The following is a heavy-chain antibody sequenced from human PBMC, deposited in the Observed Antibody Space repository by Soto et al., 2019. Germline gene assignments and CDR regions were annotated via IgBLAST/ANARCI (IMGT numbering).Heavy chain of an antibody. CDR2: IHSSGGT. J-gene: IGHJ4*02. Sequence: QLQLQETGPGLAKPSETLSLTCTVSGAPIKSRNYFWGWIRQPPGKGLEFVGSIHSSGGTYYNPSLKSRVTVSVDLSNSHFSLSLKSLTATDTAVYYCGRLAEAATGHTDFDFWGQGTLVTVSS. CDR1: GAPIKSRNYF. D-gene: IGHD2-15*01. V-gene: IGHV4-39*02. CDR3: GRLAEAATGHTDFDF.